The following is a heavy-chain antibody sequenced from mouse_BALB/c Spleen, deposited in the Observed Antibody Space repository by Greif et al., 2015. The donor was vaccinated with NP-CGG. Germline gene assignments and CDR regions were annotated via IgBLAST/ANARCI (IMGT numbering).Heavy chain of an antibody. CDR3: ARGGYGNYLDY. CDR2: IDPSDSYT. J-gene: IGHJ2*01. D-gene: IGHD2-10*02. V-gene: IGHV1-69*02. CDR1: GYTLTSYW. Sequence: VQLQQSGAELVKPGASVKLSCKASGYTLTSYWMHWVKQRPGQGLEWIGEIDPSDSYTNYNQKFKGKATLTVDKSSSTAYMQLSSLTSEDSAVYYCARGGYGNYLDYWGQGTTLTVSS.